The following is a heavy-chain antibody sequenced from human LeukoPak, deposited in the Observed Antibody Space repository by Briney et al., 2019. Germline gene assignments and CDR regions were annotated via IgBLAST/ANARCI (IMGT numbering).Heavy chain of an antibody. V-gene: IGHV3-23*01. J-gene: IGHJ5*02. CDR3: AREVWDVYTAMVNGERGAKYNWLDP. CDR1: GFTFTNYA. CDR2: INPSSGNT. D-gene: IGHD5-18*01. Sequence: GGSLRLSCAASGFTFTNYAMSWVRQAPGKGLEWVSSINPSSGNTYYADSVKGRFTISRDNAKNTLYLQMNSLRAEDTAVYYCAREVWDVYTAMVNGERGAKYNWLDPWGQGTLVTVSS.